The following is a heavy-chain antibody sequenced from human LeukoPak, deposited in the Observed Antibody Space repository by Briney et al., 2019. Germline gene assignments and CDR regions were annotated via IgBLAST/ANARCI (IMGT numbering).Heavy chain of an antibody. J-gene: IGHJ6*02. V-gene: IGHV3-49*04. CDR3: RGPTQQWLYSGTDV. Sequence: PGGSLRLSCTASGFTFGDHAMSWDRQAPGKGLEWLGFIRSKAYGGTTEYAASAKGRFTISRDDSKSIAYLQMNSLTTEDTAVYCSRGPTQQWLYSGTDVWGQGTTVIVSS. CDR1: GFTFGDHA. CDR2: IRSKAYGGTT. D-gene: IGHD5-18*01.